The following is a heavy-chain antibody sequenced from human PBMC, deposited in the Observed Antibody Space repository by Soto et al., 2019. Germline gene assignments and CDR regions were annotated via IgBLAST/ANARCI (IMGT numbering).Heavy chain of an antibody. CDR2: ISGYNGDT. CDR1: GYTFSSYG. V-gene: IGHV1-18*01. CDR3: ARNGPPRYNTSGLDV. Sequence: QGQLVQSGGEVKKSGASVKVSCKASGYTFSSYGISWVRQAPGQGLEWMGWISGYNGDTNYAQKFQGRVTITIDTATTTASRELRSLTSRDTAVYHCARNGPPRYNTSGLDVWGQGTTVTASS. J-gene: IGHJ6*02. D-gene: IGHD1-1*01.